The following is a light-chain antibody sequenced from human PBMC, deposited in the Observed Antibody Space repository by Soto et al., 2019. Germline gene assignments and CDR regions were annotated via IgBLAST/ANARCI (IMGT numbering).Light chain of an antibody. CDR1: QSVSSSY. V-gene: IGKV3-20*01. Sequence: EIVLTQSPGTLSLSPGERATLSCRPSQSVSSSYLAWYQQKPGQAPRLLIYGASSRATGIPDRFSGSGSGTDFTLTISRLVPEDFAVYYCQQYGSSPETFGQGTKVDIK. CDR3: QQYGSSPET. CDR2: GAS. J-gene: IGKJ1*01.